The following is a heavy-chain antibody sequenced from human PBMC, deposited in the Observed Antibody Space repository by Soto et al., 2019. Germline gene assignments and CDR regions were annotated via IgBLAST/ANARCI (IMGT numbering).Heavy chain of an antibody. V-gene: IGHV3-23*01. CDR3: AKIWFRGVLPH. D-gene: IGHD3-10*01. CDR2: ISGSGGST. Sequence: GGSQSLSCAASGFHFSSYAMSWVRQAPGKGLEWVSAISGSGGSTYYADSVKGRFTISRDNSKNTLYLQMNSLRAEDTAVYYCAKIWFRGVLPHWGQGTLVTVSS. J-gene: IGHJ4*02. CDR1: GFHFSSYA.